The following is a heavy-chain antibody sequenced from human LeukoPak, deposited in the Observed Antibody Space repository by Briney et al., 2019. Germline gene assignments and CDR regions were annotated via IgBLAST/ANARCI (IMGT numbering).Heavy chain of an antibody. CDR2: ISGSGGKT. Sequence: GGSLRLSCVASGFTFSSYAMTWVRQAPGKGLEWVSSISGSGGKTYYADSVKGRFTISRDNSRNTLYLQMNSLRAEDTAVYYCTKTLGAPAEYFHLWGQGTLVTVSS. D-gene: IGHD3-10*01. CDR1: GFTFSSYA. CDR3: TKTLGAPAEYFHL. J-gene: IGHJ1*01. V-gene: IGHV3-23*01.